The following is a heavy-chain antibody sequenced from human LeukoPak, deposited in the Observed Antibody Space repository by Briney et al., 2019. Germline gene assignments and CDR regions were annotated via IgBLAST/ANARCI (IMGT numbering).Heavy chain of an antibody. J-gene: IGHJ6*02. Sequence: ASVKVSCKASGYTFTSYDINWVRQAAGQGLEGMGWMNPNRCNTGYAQKLQGRVTMTRNTSISTAYMELSRLRSEDTAVYYCARRQTYLRYFDWFDYYYYGMDVWGQGTTVTVSS. D-gene: IGHD3-9*01. CDR1: GYTFTSYD. CDR2: MNPNRCNT. V-gene: IGHV1-8*01. CDR3: ARRQTYLRYFDWFDYYYYGMDV.